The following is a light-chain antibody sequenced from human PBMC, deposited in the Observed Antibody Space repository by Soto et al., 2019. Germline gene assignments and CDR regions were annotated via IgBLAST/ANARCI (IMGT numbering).Light chain of an antibody. J-gene: IGKJ1*01. CDR3: QHKLWPPWT. V-gene: IGKV3-15*01. Sequence: EIIMTQSPATLSVSPGERATLSCKASQRIGSNLAWYQQKPGQAPRLLIYGASSRATGFPARCSGSGSGTECTLTIRSLQSEDFAVYYCQHKLWPPWTFGQGTKVEMK. CDR2: GAS. CDR1: QRIGSN.